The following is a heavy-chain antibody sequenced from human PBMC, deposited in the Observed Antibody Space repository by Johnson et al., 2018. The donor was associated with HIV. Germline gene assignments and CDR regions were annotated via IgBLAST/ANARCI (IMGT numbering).Heavy chain of an antibody. D-gene: IGHD3-16*01. CDR2: MSYDGSNK. Sequence: QVQLVESGGGLVKPGGSLRLSCAASGFTFSDYYMSWIRQAPGKGLEWVALMSYDGSNKFYADSVKGRFTISRDNSKNTLYLQMNSLRPEDTAVYYCARGVVGVLSNALDIWGQGTMVSVSS. CDR1: GFTFSDYY. J-gene: IGHJ3*02. V-gene: IGHV3-30*03. CDR3: ARGVVGVLSNALDI.